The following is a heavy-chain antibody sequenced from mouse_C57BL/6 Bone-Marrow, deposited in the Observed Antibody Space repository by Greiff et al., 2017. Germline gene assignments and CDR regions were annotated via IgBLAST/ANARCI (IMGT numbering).Heavy chain of an antibody. D-gene: IGHD2-2*01. V-gene: IGHV5-4*03. CDR3: IGYRAWFAY. J-gene: IGHJ3*01. CDR1: GFTFSSYA. Sequence: DVKLVESGGGLVKPGGSLKLSCEASGFTFSSYAMSWVRQTPEKRLEWVATISDGGSYTYYPDHVKGRFTISRDNANNNLSLQMCHLKSEDTAMYYCIGYRAWFAYWGQGTLVTVSA. CDR2: ISDGGSYT.